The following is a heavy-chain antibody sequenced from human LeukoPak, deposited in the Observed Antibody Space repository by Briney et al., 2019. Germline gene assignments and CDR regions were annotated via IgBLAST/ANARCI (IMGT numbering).Heavy chain of an antibody. J-gene: IGHJ5*02. V-gene: IGHV5-51*01. CDR2: IYPGDSDS. CDR3: ARSRKEYYYDSSGYYDGWFDP. CDR1: GYSFTSYW. D-gene: IGHD3-22*01. Sequence: GGSLKISCKGSGYSFTSYWIGWVRQMPGKGLEWVGIIYPGDSDSRYSPSFQGQVTISADKSIGTAYLQWSSLKASDTAMYYCARSRKEYYYDSSGYYDGWFDPWGQGTLVTVSS.